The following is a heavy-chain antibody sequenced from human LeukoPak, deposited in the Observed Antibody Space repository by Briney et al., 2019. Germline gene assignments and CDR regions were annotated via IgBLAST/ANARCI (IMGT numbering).Heavy chain of an antibody. J-gene: IGHJ5*02. D-gene: IGHD2-2*01. CDR2: ISSNNNI. Sequence: PGGPLRLSCVGSGFTFSSYAMNWLRQAPGKGLEWVSSISSNNNIYYADSVKGRFTISRDNAKNSLSLQMNSLRGEDTAVYYCGREDRNNVRCYGASDAWGQGTLVTVSS. V-gene: IGHV3-69-1*01. CDR3: GREDRNNVRCYGASDA. CDR1: GFTFSSYA.